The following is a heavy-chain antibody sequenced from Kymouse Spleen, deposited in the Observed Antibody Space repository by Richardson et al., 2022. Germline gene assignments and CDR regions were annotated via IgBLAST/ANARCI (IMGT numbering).Heavy chain of an antibody. J-gene: IGHJ5*02. CDR3: ARHEPLTMVRGVNWFDP. V-gene: IGHV4-39*01. CDR2: IYYSGST. CDR1: GGSISSSSYY. D-gene: IGHD3-10*01. Sequence: QLQLQESGPGLVKPSETLSLTCTVSGGSISSSSYYWGWIRQPPGKGLEWIGSIYYSGSTYYNPSLKSRVTISVDTSKNQFSLKLSSVTAADTAVYYCARHEPLTMVRGVNWFDPWGQGTLVTVSS.